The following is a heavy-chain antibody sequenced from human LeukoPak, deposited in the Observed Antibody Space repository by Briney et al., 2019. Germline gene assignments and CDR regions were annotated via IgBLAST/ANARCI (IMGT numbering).Heavy chain of an antibody. J-gene: IGHJ4*02. Sequence: GGSLRLSCAASGFRFSSEWMHWVRQAPGKWLVWLSVIKSDGTYTNYADYVKGRYTISTDNAKNTLYLQMNSLRVEDTAVYFCTRDAPGGALLADYWGQGTLVTVSS. CDR2: IKSDGTYT. V-gene: IGHV3-74*01. D-gene: IGHD3-10*01. CDR3: TRDAPGGALLADY. CDR1: GFRFSSEW.